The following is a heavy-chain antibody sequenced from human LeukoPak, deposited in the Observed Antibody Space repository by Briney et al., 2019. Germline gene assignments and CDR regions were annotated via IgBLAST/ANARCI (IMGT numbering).Heavy chain of an antibody. J-gene: IGHJ4*02. V-gene: IGHV3-30*04. Sequence: PGGSLRLSCAASGFSFSNYAMHWVRQAPGKGLEWVAVISYDGSNKYYADSVKGRFTISRDNSKNTLYLQMNSLRAEDTAVYYCARDAPSSGWHIKYYFDYWGQGTLVTVSS. CDR2: ISYDGSNK. CDR3: ARDAPSSGWHIKYYFDY. CDR1: GFSFSNYA. D-gene: IGHD6-19*01.